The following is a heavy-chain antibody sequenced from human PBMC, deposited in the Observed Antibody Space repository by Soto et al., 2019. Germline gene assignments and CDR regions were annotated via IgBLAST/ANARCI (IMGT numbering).Heavy chain of an antibody. CDR3: ARDLGVTMIVPPSIYYGMDV. D-gene: IGHD3-22*01. CDR1: GFTFSSYS. J-gene: IGHJ6*02. V-gene: IGHV3-48*02. CDR2: ISSSSSTI. Sequence: GGSLRLSCAASGFTFSSYSMNWVRQAPGKGLEWVSYISSSSSTIYYADSVKGRFTIFRDNAKNSLYLQMNSLRDEDTAVYYCARDLGVTMIVPPSIYYGMDVWGQGTTVTVSS.